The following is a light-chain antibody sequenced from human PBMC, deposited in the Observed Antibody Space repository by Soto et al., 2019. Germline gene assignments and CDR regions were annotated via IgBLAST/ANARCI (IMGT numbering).Light chain of an antibody. CDR3: QRSYGSPWT. CDR2: AAS. V-gene: IGKV1-39*01. CDR1: QSISTY. Sequence: DIQMTQSPSSLSASVGDRVTITCRPSQSISTYLNWYQQKPGKAPNLLIYAASTLQSGVPSRFSASGSGTDFTLTISSLQPEDFATYYCQRSYGSPWTFGQGTKVEIK. J-gene: IGKJ1*01.